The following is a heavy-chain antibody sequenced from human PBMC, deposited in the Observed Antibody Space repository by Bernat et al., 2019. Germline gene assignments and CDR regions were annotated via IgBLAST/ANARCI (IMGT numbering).Heavy chain of an antibody. CDR2: ISGSGGST. J-gene: IGHJ4*02. D-gene: IGHD3-9*01. Sequence: EVQLLESGGGLVQPGGSLRLSCAASGFTFSSYAMSWVRQAPGKGLEWVSAISGSGGSTYYADSVKGRFTISRDNSKNTLYLQMNSLGAEDTAVYYCASDILTGIYFDYWGQGTLVTVSS. CDR3: ASDILTGIYFDY. V-gene: IGHV3-23*01. CDR1: GFTFSSYA.